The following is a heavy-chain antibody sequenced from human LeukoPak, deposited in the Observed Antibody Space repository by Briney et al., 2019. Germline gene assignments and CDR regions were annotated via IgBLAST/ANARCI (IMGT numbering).Heavy chain of an antibody. D-gene: IGHD2-2*01. J-gene: IGHJ4*02. Sequence: GASVKVSCKASGYTFTGYYMHWVRQAPGQGLEWMGWINPNSGGTNYAQKFQGRVTMTRDTSISTAYMELSRLRSDDTAVYYCARVDCGSTSCEAFYFDYWGQGTLVTVSS. CDR3: ARVDCGSTSCEAFYFDY. CDR1: GYTFTGYY. CDR2: INPNSGGT. V-gene: IGHV1-2*02.